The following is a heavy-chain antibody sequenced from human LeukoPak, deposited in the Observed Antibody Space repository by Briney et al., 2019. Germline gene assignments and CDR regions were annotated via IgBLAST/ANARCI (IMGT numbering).Heavy chain of an antibody. CDR2: PSGTGGNT. CDR1: GFTFSSYA. D-gene: IGHD2-21*02. CDR3: AKAWALTYLGGVDS. V-gene: IGHV3-23*01. Sequence: GGSLRLSCAASGFTFSSYAMAWVRQAPGKGLEWVSTPSGTGGNTYYADSVRGRFTISRDNSKNTLYLQMNSLRAEDTAVYYCAKAWALTYLGGVDSWGQGTLVTVSS. J-gene: IGHJ4*02.